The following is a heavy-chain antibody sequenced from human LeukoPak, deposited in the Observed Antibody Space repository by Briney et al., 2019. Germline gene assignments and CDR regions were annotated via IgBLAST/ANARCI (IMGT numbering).Heavy chain of an antibody. J-gene: IGHJ5*02. CDR2: MNPNSGNT. CDR3: ARRNYGSPRWFDP. V-gene: IGHV1-8*01. Sequence: ASVKVSCKASGYTFSSYDINWVRQATGQGLESRGWMNPNSGNTVYAQKFQGRVTMTRSTSISTAYMELSSLRSEDTAVYYCARRNYGSPRWFDPWGQGTLVTVSS. CDR1: GYTFSSYD. D-gene: IGHD3-10*01.